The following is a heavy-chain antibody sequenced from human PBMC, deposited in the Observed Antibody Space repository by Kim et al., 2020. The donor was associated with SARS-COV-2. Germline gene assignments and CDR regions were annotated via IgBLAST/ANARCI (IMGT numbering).Heavy chain of an antibody. Sequence: GGSLRLSCAASGFTFSSYAMSWVRQAPGKGLEWVSAISGSGGSTYYADSVKGRFTISRDNSKNTLYLQMNSLRAEDTAVYYCAKGSTSFDYYYYMDVWGKGTTVTVSS. V-gene: IGHV3-23*01. J-gene: IGHJ6*03. D-gene: IGHD2-2*01. CDR2: ISGSGGST. CDR1: GFTFSSYA. CDR3: AKGSTSFDYYYYMDV.